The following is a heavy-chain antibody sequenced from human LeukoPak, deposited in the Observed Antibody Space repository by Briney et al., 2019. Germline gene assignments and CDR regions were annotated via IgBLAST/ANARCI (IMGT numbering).Heavy chain of an antibody. V-gene: IGHV4-34*01. D-gene: IGHD3-22*01. CDR1: GGSFSGYY. J-gene: IGHJ3*02. Sequence: PSETLSLTCAVYGGSFSGYYWSWIRQPPGKGLEWIGEINHSGSTNYNPSLKSRVTISVDTSKNQFSLKLSSVTAADTAVYYCARAPKLLYRITMMDGGVAFDIWGQGTMVTVSS. CDR2: INHSGST. CDR3: ARAPKLLYRITMMDGGVAFDI.